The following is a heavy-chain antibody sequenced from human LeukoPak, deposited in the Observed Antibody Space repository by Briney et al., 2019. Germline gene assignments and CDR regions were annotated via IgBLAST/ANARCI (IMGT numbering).Heavy chain of an antibody. CDR3: ARDLAGGLRYFDGLII. CDR2: INPNSGGT. Sequence: ASVKVSCKASGYTFTGYYMHWVRQAPGQGLEWMGWINPNSGGTNYAQKFQGRVTMTRDTSISTAYMELSRLRSDDTAVYYCARDLAGGLRYFDGLIIWGQGTLVTVSS. D-gene: IGHD3-9*01. CDR1: GYTFTGYY. V-gene: IGHV1-2*02. J-gene: IGHJ4*02.